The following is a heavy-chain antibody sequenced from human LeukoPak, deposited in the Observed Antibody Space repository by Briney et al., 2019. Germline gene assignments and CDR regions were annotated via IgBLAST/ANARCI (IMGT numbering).Heavy chain of an antibody. CDR1: GFTFSTNW. D-gene: IGHD3-16*01. Sequence: GGSLRLSCAASGFTFSTNWMSWVRQAPGKGLEWVANIKTDGREKYYVDSVKGRFTISRDNTKNSPYLQMDSLRDEDTAVYYCARGASLADWGQGTLVTVSS. V-gene: IGHV3-7*04. J-gene: IGHJ4*02. CDR2: IKTDGREK. CDR3: ARGASLAD.